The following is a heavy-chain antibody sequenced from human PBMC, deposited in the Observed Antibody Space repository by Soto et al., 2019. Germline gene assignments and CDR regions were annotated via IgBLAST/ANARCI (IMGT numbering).Heavy chain of an antibody. D-gene: IGHD6-13*01. CDR3: ARYNAASGTYYFDY. V-gene: IGHV4-4*02. J-gene: IGHJ4*02. Sequence: PSETLSLTCAVSGASVSSTYWWGWVRQPPGKGPEWIGEINHRGSANYNPSLKSRVTMSLDISRSQFSLRLTSVTAADTAVYFCARYNAASGTYYFDYWGRGALVT. CDR2: INHRGSA. CDR1: GASVSSTYW.